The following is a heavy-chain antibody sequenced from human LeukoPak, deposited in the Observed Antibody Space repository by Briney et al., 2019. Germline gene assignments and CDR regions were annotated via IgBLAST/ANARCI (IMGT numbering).Heavy chain of an antibody. V-gene: IGHV3-23*01. CDR2: IYCDLT. D-gene: IGHD3-10*02. CDR1: GFTSSNYA. Sequence: GGSLRLSCAGSGFTSSNYAMVWVRQAPGEGLDWVSCIYCDLTFDADSVKGRFTISRDDSKNTLFLQMNSLRADDTALYYCAKALVTSPMCNWYFDLWGRGTLVTVSS. CDR3: AKALVTSPMCNWYFDL. J-gene: IGHJ2*01.